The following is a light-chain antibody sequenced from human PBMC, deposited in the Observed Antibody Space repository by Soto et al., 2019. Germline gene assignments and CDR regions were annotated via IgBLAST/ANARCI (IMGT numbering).Light chain of an antibody. CDR2: SNN. J-gene: IGLJ1*01. Sequence: VLTQPPSASGTPGQRVTISCSGSSASIGSNTVNWYQQLPGTAPKLLIYSNNQRPSGVPDRFSGSKSGTSASLAISGLKSEDEAVFCCAAWDDSLNGYFFGRGTKAPVL. CDR1: SASIGSNT. V-gene: IGLV1-44*01. CDR3: AAWDDSLNGYF.